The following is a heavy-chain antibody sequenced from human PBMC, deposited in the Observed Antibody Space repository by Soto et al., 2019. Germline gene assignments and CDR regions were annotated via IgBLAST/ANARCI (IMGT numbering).Heavy chain of an antibody. CDR3: ARVVVVVAATRSNWFDP. CDR1: GGSISSGGYY. D-gene: IGHD2-15*01. V-gene: IGHV4-31*03. CDR2: IYYSGST. Sequence: SENLSLTCTVSGGSISSGGYYWSWIRQHPGKGLEWIGYIYYSGSTYYNPSLKSRVTISVDTSKNQFSLKLSSVTAADTAVYYCARVVVVVAATRSNWFDPCGQGSLVIGSS. J-gene: IGHJ5*02.